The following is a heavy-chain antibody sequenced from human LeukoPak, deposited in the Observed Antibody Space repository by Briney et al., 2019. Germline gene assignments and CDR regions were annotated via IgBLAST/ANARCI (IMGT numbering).Heavy chain of an antibody. CDR2: IIPMFGTA. Sequence: ASVKVSFKASGGTFSSYAISWVRQAPGQGLEWMVRIIPMFGTANYAQELQGRVTITTDESTSTAYMELSSLRSEDTAVYYCARDYYYGSGSYYNGNWFDPWGQGTLVTVSS. CDR3: ARDYYYGSGSYYNGNWFDP. CDR1: GGTFSSYA. D-gene: IGHD3-10*01. V-gene: IGHV1-69*05. J-gene: IGHJ5*02.